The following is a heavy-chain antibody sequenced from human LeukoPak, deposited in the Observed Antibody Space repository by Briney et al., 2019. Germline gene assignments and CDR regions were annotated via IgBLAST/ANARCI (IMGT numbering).Heavy chain of an antibody. V-gene: IGHV4-59*01. CDR2: IYSSGST. CDR1: DDSISNYY. J-gene: IGHJ4*02. Sequence: PSETLSLTCTVSDDSISNYYWSWIRQPPGKGLEWIGYIYSSGSTNYNPSLKSRVTISVDTSKNQFSLRLTSVTAADTAVYYCARFKWRRLLDYWGQGTLVTVSS. CDR3: ARFKWRRLLDY. D-gene: IGHD5-12*01.